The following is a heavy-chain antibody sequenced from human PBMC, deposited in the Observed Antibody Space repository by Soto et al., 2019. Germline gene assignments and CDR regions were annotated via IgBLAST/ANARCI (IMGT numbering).Heavy chain of an antibody. CDR1: GGSISSGGYY. CDR3: ARRDSSGYNRLLAQPRPETQFDAFDI. V-gene: IGHV4-31*03. D-gene: IGHD3-22*01. J-gene: IGHJ3*02. CDR2: IYYSGST. Sequence: QVQLQESGPGLVKPSQTLSLTCTVSGGSISSGGYYWSWIRQHPGKGLEWIGYIYYSGSTYYNPSLKSRVTISVDTSKNQFSLKLSSVTAADTAVYYCARRDSSGYNRLLAQPRPETQFDAFDIWRQGTMATVSS.